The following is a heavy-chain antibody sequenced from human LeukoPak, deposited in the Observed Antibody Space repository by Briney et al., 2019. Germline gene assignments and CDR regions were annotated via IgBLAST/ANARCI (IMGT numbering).Heavy chain of an antibody. J-gene: IGHJ3*01. V-gene: IGHV6-1*01. CDR2: TYYNSKWNK. Sequence: SQTLSLTCAISAASFSNKSVIWNWVRQSPSKGLEWLARTYYNSKWNKDYAVPVKSRISINPDTSKNHVTLQMNSVTPGDTAVYSCARGVAGKGAFDLWGRGTMVTVSS. CDR3: ARGVAGKGAFDL. D-gene: IGHD6-19*01. CDR1: AASFSNKSVI.